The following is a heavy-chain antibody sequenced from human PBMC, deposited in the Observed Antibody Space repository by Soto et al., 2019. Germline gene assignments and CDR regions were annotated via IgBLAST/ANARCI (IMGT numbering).Heavy chain of an antibody. CDR2: VSYDGDNE. V-gene: IGHV3-30*03. J-gene: IGHJ5*02. Sequence: GGSLRLSCAASGFTFSNYAMHWVRQAPGKGLEWVAIVSYDGDNEYYADSVRGRFFISRDNSRNTLYLQTSSLRHEDTAVYYCPRSVFPWGQGTLVTVSS. CDR1: GFTFSNYA. CDR3: PRSVFP.